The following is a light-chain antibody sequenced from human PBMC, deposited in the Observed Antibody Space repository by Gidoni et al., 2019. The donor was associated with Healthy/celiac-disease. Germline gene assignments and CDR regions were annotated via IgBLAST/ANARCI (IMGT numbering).Light chain of an antibody. Sequence: DIVMTQSPLSLPVTPGEPASISCRSSQSLLHSNGYNYLDWYLQKPGKSQQLLIYLGSNRASGVPDRFSGSGSGTDFTLKISRVEAEDVGVYYCMQALQTPRSFGQGTKLEIK. CDR2: LGS. J-gene: IGKJ2*01. CDR1: QSLLHSNGYNY. V-gene: IGKV2-28*01. CDR3: MQALQTPRS.